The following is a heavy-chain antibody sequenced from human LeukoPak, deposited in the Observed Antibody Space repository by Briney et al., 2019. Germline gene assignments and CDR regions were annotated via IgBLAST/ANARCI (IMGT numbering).Heavy chain of an antibody. CDR2: TYYSGNP. V-gene: IGHV4-39*07. Sequence: SETLSLTCTVSGGFISRASYYWAWIREPPVRGLEWIGSTYYSGNPDYNATLKSRVSMSVDTSRNQFSLKVNSVTAADTAVYYCARDEGGAIDCWGERTLVTVSA. CDR1: GGFISRASYY. D-gene: IGHD1-26*01. CDR3: ARDEGGAIDC. J-gene: IGHJ4*02.